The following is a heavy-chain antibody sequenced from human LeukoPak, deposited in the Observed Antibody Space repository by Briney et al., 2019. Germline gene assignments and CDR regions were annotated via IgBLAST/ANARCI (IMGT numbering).Heavy chain of an antibody. V-gene: IGHV4-39*07. CDR3: ARDLRVP. Sequence: SETLSLTCTVSGGSISSSSYYWGWIRQPPGKGLEWIGSIYYSGSTYYNPSLKSRVSISVDRSKNQFSLKLSSVTAADTAVYYCARDLRVPWGQGTLVTVSS. CDR1: GGSISSSSYY. J-gene: IGHJ5*02. CDR2: IYYSGST.